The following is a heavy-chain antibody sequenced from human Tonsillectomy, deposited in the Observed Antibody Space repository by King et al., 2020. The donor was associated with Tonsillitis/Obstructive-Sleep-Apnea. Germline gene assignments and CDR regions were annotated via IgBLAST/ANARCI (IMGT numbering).Heavy chain of an antibody. V-gene: IGHV3-21*06. CDR1: RFTFSSYS. J-gene: IGHJ6*03. Sequence: VQLVESGGGLVKPGGSLRLSCVVSRFTFSSYSMNWVRQAPGKGLEWVSSISSSSSYINYADSVKGRFTISRDNAKNSLYLQMNSLRAEDTAVYYCARGEYCSSTSCYYMDVWGKGTTVTVSS. CDR3: ARGEYCSSTSCYYMDV. CDR2: ISSSSSYI. D-gene: IGHD2-2*01.